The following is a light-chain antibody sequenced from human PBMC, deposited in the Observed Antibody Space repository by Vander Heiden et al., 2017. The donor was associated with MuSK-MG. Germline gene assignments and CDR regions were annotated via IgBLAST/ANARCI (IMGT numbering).Light chain of an antibody. CDR1: QSVSSSY. J-gene: IGKJ5*01. CDR3: QQYGSSPPLSIT. V-gene: IGKV3-20*01. CDR2: GAS. Sequence: EIVFTQSPGTLSLSPGERATLSCRASQSVSSSYLAWYQQKPGQAPRLLIYGASSRATGIPDRFSGSGSGTDFTLTISRLEPEDFAVYYCQQYGSSPPLSITFGQGTRLEIK.